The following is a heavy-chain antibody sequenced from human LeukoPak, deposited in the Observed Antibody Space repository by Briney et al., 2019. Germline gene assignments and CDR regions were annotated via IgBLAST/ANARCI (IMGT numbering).Heavy chain of an antibody. V-gene: IGHV1-3*01. J-gene: IGHJ6*04. Sequence: ASVKVSCKASGYTFTSYAMHWVRQAPGQRFEWVGWINAGNGNTKYSQKFQGRVTITRDTSASTAYMELSSLGSEDTAVYYCAGKRKPDYYGMDVWGKGTTVTVSS. CDR1: GYTFTSYA. CDR2: INAGNGNT. CDR3: AGKRKPDYYGMDV. D-gene: IGHD4-23*01.